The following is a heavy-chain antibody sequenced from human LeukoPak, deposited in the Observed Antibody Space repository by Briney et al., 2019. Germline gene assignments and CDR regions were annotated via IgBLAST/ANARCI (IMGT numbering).Heavy chain of an antibody. CDR2: ISGSGGST. J-gene: IGHJ4*02. CDR1: GFNFSSYA. Sequence: GGSLRLSCTASGFNFSSYAMSLVRQAPGKGLGWVSTISGSGGSTYYADSVKGRFTISRDNSKNTLYLQMNSLRAEDTAVYYCAPRAVEMTTTKGYWGQGTLVTVSS. V-gene: IGHV3-23*01. CDR3: APRAVEMTTTKGY. D-gene: IGHD5-24*01.